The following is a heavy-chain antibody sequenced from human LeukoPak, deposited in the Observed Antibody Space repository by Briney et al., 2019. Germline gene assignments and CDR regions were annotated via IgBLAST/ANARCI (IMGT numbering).Heavy chain of an antibody. D-gene: IGHD3-22*01. CDR1: GFTFSSYA. J-gene: IGHJ3*02. CDR2: ISYDGSNK. Sequence: PGRSLRLSCAASGFTFSSYAMHWVRQAPGKGLEWVAVISYDGSNKYYADSVKGRSTISRDNSKNTLYLQMNSLRAEDTAVYYCARDFPQGTNYYYDSSGYYSYAFDIWGQGTMVTVSS. V-gene: IGHV3-30*01. CDR3: ARDFPQGTNYYYDSSGYYSYAFDI.